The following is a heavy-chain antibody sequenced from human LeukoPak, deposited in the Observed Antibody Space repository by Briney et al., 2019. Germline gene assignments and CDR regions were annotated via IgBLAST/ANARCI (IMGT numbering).Heavy chain of an antibody. CDR3: ARGLGGASYYMDV. CDR1: SGSISSFY. Sequence: PSETLSLTCSVSSGSISSFYWTWVRQSAWKGLEWIGRVDTSGSTHYNPSLKGRATMSLDTSKYQFSPRLTSVTVADTAVYYCARGLGGASYYMDVWGKGTTVTVSS. CDR2: VDTSGST. D-gene: IGHD3-16*01. J-gene: IGHJ6*03. V-gene: IGHV4-4*07.